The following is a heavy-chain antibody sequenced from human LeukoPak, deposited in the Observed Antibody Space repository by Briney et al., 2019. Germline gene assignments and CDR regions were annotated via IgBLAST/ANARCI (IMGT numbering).Heavy chain of an antibody. J-gene: IGHJ4*02. CDR3: AKDRPRMVRGVIPYFDY. CDR1: GFTFSSYA. Sequence: GGPLRLSCAASGFTFSSYAMSWVRQAPGKGLEWVSAISGSGGSTYYADSVKGRFTISRDNSKNTLYLQMNSLRAEDTAVYYCAKDRPRMVRGVIPYFDYWGQGTLVTVSS. D-gene: IGHD3-10*01. CDR2: ISGSGGST. V-gene: IGHV3-23*01.